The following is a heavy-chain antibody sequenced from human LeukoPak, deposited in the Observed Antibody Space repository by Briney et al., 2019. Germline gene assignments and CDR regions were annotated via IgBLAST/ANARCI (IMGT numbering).Heavy chain of an antibody. J-gene: IGHJ4*02. CDR1: GGSISSYY. Sequence: SETLSLACTVSGGSISSYYWSWIRQPAGKGLEWIGRIYTSGSTNYNASLKSRVSMSVDTSKNQFSLKLSSVTAADTAVFYCARENSGSYREFDYWGQGTLVTVS. CDR2: IYTSGST. D-gene: IGHD1-26*01. CDR3: ARENSGSYREFDY. V-gene: IGHV4-4*07.